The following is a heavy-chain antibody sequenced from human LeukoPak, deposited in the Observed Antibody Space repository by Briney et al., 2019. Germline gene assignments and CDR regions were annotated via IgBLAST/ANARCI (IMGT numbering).Heavy chain of an antibody. CDR1: GYSFTSYW. V-gene: IGHV5-51*01. CDR3: ARPYYYDSSGYSTGYYMDV. D-gene: IGHD3-22*01. Sequence: GESLKISCKGSGYSFTSYWIGWVRQLPGKGLEWMGIIYPGDSDTRYSPSFQGQVTISADKSISTAYLQWSSLKASDTAMYYCARPYYYDSSGYSTGYYMDVWGKGTTVTVSS. J-gene: IGHJ6*03. CDR2: IYPGDSDT.